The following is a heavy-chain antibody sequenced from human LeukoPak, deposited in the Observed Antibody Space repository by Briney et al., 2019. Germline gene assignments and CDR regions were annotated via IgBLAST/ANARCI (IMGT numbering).Heavy chain of an antibody. V-gene: IGHV1-69*04. CDR2: IIPILGIA. Sequence: SVRVSCKASGGTFSSYAISWVRQAPGQGLEWMGRIIPILGIANYAQKFQGRVTITADKSTSTAYMELSSLRSEDTAVYYCGAGDGYNYGSDFDYWGQGTLVTVSS. J-gene: IGHJ4*02. CDR1: GGTFSSYA. D-gene: IGHD5-24*01. CDR3: GAGDGYNYGSDFDY.